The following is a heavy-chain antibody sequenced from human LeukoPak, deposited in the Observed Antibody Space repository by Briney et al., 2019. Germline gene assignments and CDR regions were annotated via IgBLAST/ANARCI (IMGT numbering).Heavy chain of an antibody. J-gene: IGHJ4*02. V-gene: IGHV4-61*02. CDR3: AKDRRVWFGELLDY. CDR2: FYTSGST. Sequence: SETLSLTCTVSGVSISSGSYYWNWIRQPPGKGLEWIGRFYTSGSTYYNPSLKSRVTISVDTSKNQFSLKLSSVTAADTAVYYCAKDRRVWFGELLDYWGQGTLVTVSS. CDR1: GVSISSGSYY. D-gene: IGHD3-10*01.